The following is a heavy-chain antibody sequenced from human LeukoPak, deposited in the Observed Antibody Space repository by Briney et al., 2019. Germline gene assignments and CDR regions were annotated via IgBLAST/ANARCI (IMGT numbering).Heavy chain of an antibody. CDR1: GFTFSSNY. Sequence: GGSLRLSCVASGFTFSSNYMSWVRQAPGKGLEWVSVIYSGGSTYYTDSVKGRLTITRDNTKNKTYLQMNSLRAEDTAVYYCARDRRGAFDIWGQGTMVTVSS. CDR2: IYSGGST. V-gene: IGHV3-66*01. J-gene: IGHJ3*02. CDR3: ARDRRGAFDI.